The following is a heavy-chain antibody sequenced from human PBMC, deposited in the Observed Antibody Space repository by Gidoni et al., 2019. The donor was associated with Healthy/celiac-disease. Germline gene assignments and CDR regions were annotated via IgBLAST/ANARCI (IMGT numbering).Heavy chain of an antibody. Sequence: EVQLLESGGGLVQPGGALRLSCAASGFTFSSYAMGWVRQAPGKGLEWFSVVSGSAGNTYYADSVRGRFTVARDNSKSTLYLQMNSLRAEDTAVYYCAKGVDFWSGPQDYWGQGTLVTVSS. CDR1: GFTFSSYA. CDR3: AKGVDFWSGPQDY. V-gene: IGHV3-23*01. J-gene: IGHJ4*02. CDR2: VSGSAGNT. D-gene: IGHD3-3*01.